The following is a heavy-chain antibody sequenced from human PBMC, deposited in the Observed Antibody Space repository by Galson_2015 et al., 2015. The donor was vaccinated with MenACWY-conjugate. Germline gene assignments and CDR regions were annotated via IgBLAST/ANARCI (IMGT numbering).Heavy chain of an antibody. J-gene: IGHJ4*02. CDR3: ARIPTWGSSDGYFDD. D-gene: IGHD7-27*01. CDR2: IRENGDL. V-gene: IGHV4-59*08. CDR1: GASITSNY. Sequence: ATLSLTCTVFGASITSNYWSWFRQPPGTGLEWIAYIRENGDLKDNTPFKSRVTMSADKSKNQFSLSLISVTAADTAVYYCARIPTWGSSDGYFDDWGQGILVAVSS.